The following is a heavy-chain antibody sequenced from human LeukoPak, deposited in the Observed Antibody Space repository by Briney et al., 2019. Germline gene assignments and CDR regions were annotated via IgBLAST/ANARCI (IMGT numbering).Heavy chain of an antibody. CDR2: MHHSGHT. J-gene: IGHJ3*01. D-gene: IGHD1-26*01. CDR3: AGEGLNSAGRKDAFDV. CDR1: GCSISSDYY. Sequence: SETLSVTCTVSGCSISSDYYWAWIRQPPGKGLEWIGSMHHSGHTYYNSSLKSRLILSVDTSNNHFFLNLTSVAAADTAVYYCAGEGLNSAGRKDAFDVWGQGTMVTVSS. V-gene: IGHV4-38-2*02.